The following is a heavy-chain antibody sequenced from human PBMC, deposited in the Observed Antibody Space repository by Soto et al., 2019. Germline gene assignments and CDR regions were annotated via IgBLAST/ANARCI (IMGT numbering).Heavy chain of an antibody. CDR3: ARGGSGWAEYFQH. CDR2: IYYTGGT. Sequence: QVQLQESGPGLVEPSQTLSLTCTVSGGSIGSTDSYWSWIRRPPGKGLEWIGYIYYTGGTFYNPSLKSRLTISLETSSNQFSLTLTSVTATDTGIYYCARGGSGWAEYFQHWGQGTLVAGSS. J-gene: IGHJ1*01. CDR1: GGSIGSTDSY. D-gene: IGHD6-25*01. V-gene: IGHV4-30-4*08.